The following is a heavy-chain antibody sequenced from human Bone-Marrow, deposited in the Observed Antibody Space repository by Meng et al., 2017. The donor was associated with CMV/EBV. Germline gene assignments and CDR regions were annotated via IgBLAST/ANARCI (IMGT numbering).Heavy chain of an antibody. Sequence: ISSSTDYWGWIRPPPGKGLEWSGNIYYSGSSYYNPSLKSRVTFSVDKFKNQFSLKLSSVTATDTAVYYCVRGGEVEVRHRYGSGWFDPWGQGTLVTVSS. CDR3: VRGGEVEVRHRYGSGWFDP. CDR1: ISSSTDY. V-gene: IGHV4-39*02. D-gene: IGHD3-10*01. CDR2: IYYSGSS. J-gene: IGHJ5*02.